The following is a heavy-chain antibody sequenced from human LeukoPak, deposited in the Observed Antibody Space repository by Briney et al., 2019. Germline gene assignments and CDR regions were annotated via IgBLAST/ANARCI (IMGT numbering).Heavy chain of an antibody. Sequence: PGRSLRLSCAASGFTFSSYAMHWVHQAPGKGLEWVAVISYDGSNKYYADSVKGRFTISRDNSKNTLYLQMNSLRAEDTAVYYCARDGYSSGWYVGWFDPWGQGTLVTVSS. V-gene: IGHV3-30*04. D-gene: IGHD6-19*01. CDR1: GFTFSSYA. CDR2: ISYDGSNK. CDR3: ARDGYSSGWYVGWFDP. J-gene: IGHJ5*02.